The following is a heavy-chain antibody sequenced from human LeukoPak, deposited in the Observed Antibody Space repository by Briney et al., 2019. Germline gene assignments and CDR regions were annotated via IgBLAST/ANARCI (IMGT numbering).Heavy chain of an antibody. D-gene: IGHD3-22*01. Sequence: GASVKVSCKASGYTFTGYYMHWVRQAPGQGLEWMGWINPNSGGTNYAQKFQGRVTMTRDTSISTAYMELSRLRSDDTAVYYCAKSFSIVVGKTLIDYWGQGTLVTVSS. V-gene: IGHV1-2*02. CDR3: AKSFSIVVGKTLIDY. CDR2: INPNSGGT. CDR1: GYTFTGYY. J-gene: IGHJ4*02.